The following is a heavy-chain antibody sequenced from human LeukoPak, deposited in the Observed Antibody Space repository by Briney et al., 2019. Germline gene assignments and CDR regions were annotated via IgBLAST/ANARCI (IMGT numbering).Heavy chain of an antibody. J-gene: IGHJ4*02. D-gene: IGHD2-2*01. CDR2: IYYSGST. V-gene: IGHV4-59*12. CDR1: GGSISSYY. CDR3: AITRSTSIMYYFDY. Sequence: NPSETLSLTCTVSGGSISSYYWSWIRQPPGKGLEWIGYIYYSGSTNYNPSLKSRVTISVDTSKNQFSLKLSSVTAADTAVYYCAITRSTSIMYYFDYWGQGTLVTVSS.